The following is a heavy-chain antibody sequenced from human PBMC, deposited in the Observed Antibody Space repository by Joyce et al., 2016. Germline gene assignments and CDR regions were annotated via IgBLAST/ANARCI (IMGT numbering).Heavy chain of an antibody. Sequence: QVQLVQFGAEVKKPGASVKVSCKASGYTFSGHYMHWVRQAPGQGHEGMGRIKCNSGGTNYAQKFQGRVTMTRDTSISTAYMELRRLRSDDTAVYYCARGNDYIWGSYRSGIDYWGQGTLVTVSS. J-gene: IGHJ4*02. CDR3: ARGNDYIWGSYRSGIDY. D-gene: IGHD3-16*02. CDR1: GYTFSGHY. V-gene: IGHV1-2*06. CDR2: IKCNSGGT.